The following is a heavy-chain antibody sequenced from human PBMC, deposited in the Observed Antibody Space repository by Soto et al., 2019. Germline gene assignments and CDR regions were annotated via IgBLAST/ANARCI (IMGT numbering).Heavy chain of an antibody. CDR1: GGSISNNNYY. V-gene: IGHV4-39*07. CDR2: INYSGST. CDR3: AKTYYDILTGYYNRGANWFDP. Sequence: SETLSLTCTVSGGSISNNNYYWGWIRQPPGKGLEWFGRINYSGSTYYNPSLKSRVTISVDTSKNQFSLKLSSVTAADPAVYYCAKTYYDILTGYYNRGANWFDPWGQGTLVTVSS. J-gene: IGHJ5*02. D-gene: IGHD3-9*01.